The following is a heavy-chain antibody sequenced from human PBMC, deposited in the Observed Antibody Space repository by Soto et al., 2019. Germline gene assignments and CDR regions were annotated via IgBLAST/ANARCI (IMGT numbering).Heavy chain of an antibody. D-gene: IGHD2-15*01. CDR1: GFTFDDYA. CDR2: ISWNSGSI. CDR3: AKAGTFGRVAPDY. V-gene: IGHV3-9*01. J-gene: IGHJ4*02. Sequence: SLRLSCAASGFTFDDYAMHWVRQAPGKGLEWVSGISWNSGSIGYADSVKGRFTISRDNAKNSLYLQMNSLRAEDTALYYCAKAGTFGRVAPDYRGQGSTAIVSS.